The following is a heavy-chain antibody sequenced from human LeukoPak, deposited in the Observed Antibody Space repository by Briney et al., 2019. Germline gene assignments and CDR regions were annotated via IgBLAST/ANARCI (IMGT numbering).Heavy chain of an antibody. Sequence: PSETLSLTCTVSGGSIRSSYYYWGWIRQPPGKGLEWIGSIYDSGSTYYNPSLKSRVTISVDTSKNQFSLKLNSVTAADTAVYYCARNGGNSDYDYWGQGTLVTVSA. J-gene: IGHJ4*02. CDR1: GGSIRSSYYY. CDR3: ARNGGNSDYDY. D-gene: IGHD4-23*01. CDR2: IYDSGST. V-gene: IGHV4-39*07.